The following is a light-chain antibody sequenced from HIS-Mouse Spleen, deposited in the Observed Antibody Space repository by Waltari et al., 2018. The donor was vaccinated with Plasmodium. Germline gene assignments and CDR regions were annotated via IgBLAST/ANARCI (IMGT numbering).Light chain of an antibody. CDR2: DDS. Sequence: SYELTQPPSVSVSPGQTASITCSGDVLPTKYAFWYQQKSGQAPVLVIYDDSKRPSGIPERFSGSSSGTMATLTISGAQVEDEADYYCYSTDSSGNHRVFGGGTKLTVL. CDR3: YSTDSSGNHRV. CDR1: VLPTKY. V-gene: IGLV3-10*01. J-gene: IGLJ3*02.